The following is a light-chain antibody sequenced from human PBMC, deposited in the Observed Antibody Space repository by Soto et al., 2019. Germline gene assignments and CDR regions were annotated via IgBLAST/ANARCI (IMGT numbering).Light chain of an antibody. V-gene: IGLV1-40*01. Sequence: QSVLTQPPSVSGAPGQRVTISCTGSSSNIGAGYDVHWYQQLPGTAPKLLIYGNSNRPSGVPDRLSGSKSGTSASLAITGLQAEDEADYYCQSYDSSLSFYVFGTGTKVTVL. CDR3: QSYDSSLSFYV. CDR2: GNS. J-gene: IGLJ1*01. CDR1: SSNIGAGYD.